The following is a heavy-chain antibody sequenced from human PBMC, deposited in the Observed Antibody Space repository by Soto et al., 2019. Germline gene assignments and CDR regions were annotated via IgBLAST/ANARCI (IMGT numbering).Heavy chain of an antibody. CDR1: GFTFDDYT. CDR2: ISWDGGST. J-gene: IGHJ4*02. Sequence: EVQLVESGGVVVQPGGSLRLSCAASGFTFDDYTMHWVRQAPGKGLEWDSLISWDGGSTYYADSVKGRFTISRDNSKTSLYLQMNSLRTEDTALYYCAKDIWRMGGSEYYDSRGYFAYWGQGTLVTVSS. V-gene: IGHV3-43*01. CDR3: AKDIWRMGGSEYYDSRGYFAY. D-gene: IGHD3-22*01.